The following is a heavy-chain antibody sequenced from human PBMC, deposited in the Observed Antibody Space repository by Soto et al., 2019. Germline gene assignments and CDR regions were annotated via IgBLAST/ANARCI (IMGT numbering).Heavy chain of an antibody. J-gene: IGHJ4*02. V-gene: IGHV3-30*18. Sequence: GGSLRLSCAASGFTFSNYAMHWVRQAPGKGLEWVALTSYDGNNEYYTDSVTGRFTISRDNSKNTLFLQMNSPRPEDTAVYYCAKDKGVFNWATSYFDYWGQGALVTVSS. CDR2: TSYDGNNE. CDR3: AKDKGVFNWATSYFDY. CDR1: GFTFSNYA. D-gene: IGHD1-1*01.